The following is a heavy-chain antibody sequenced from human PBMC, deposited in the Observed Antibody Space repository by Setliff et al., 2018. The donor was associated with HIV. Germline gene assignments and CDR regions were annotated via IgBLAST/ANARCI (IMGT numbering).Heavy chain of an antibody. V-gene: IGHV4-4*07. D-gene: IGHD2-2*01. J-gene: IGHJ4*02. CDR2: VYSSGNT. CDR1: GASISSQY. CDR3: ARLSTTSRDFDS. Sequence: SETLSLTCIVSGASISSQYWSWIRQPAGKGLEWIGRVYSSGNTNYNPSFKSRVTMSVDTSKNQFSLKLSSVTAADTAVYYCARLSTTSRDFDSWGQGTLVTVS.